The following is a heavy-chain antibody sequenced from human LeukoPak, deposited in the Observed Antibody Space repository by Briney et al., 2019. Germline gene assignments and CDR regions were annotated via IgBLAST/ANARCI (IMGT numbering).Heavy chain of an antibody. V-gene: IGHV4-39*01. CDR2: IYYSGST. D-gene: IGHD2-21*01. Sequence: KPSETLSLTCTVSGGSISSSSYYWGWIRQPPGKGLEWIGSIYYSGSTYYNPSLKSRVTISVDTSKNQFSLKLSSVTAADTAVYYCARQTYCGGDCYVAELNDYWGQGTLVTVSS. CDR3: ARQTYCGGDCYVAELNDY. J-gene: IGHJ4*02. CDR1: GGSISSSSYY.